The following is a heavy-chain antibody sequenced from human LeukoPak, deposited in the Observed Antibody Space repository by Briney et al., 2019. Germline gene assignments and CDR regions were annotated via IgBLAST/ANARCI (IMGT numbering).Heavy chain of an antibody. V-gene: IGHV1-69*06. CDR1: GGTFSSYA. CDR2: IIPIFGTA. D-gene: IGHD6-19*01. CDR3: ARVRGCSSGWYAVWFDP. Sequence: ASVKVSCKASGGTFSSYAISWVRQAPGQGLEWMGGIIPIFGTANYAQKFQGRVTITADKSTSTAYMELSSLRSEDTAVYYCARVRGCSSGWYAVWFDPWGQGTLVTLSS. J-gene: IGHJ5*02.